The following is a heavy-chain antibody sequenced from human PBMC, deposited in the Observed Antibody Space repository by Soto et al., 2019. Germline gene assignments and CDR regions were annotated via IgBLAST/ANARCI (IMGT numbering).Heavy chain of an antibody. CDR1: GFTFSSYA. CDR2: ISGSGGST. CDR3: AKEREDIVVVVAAATFDY. V-gene: IGHV3-23*01. D-gene: IGHD2-15*01. Sequence: PGGSLRLSCAASGFTFSSYAMSWVRQAPGKGLEWVSAISGSGGSTYYADSVKGRFTISRDNSKNTLYLQMNSLRAEDTAVYYCAKEREDIVVVVAAATFDYWGQGTLVTVSS. J-gene: IGHJ4*02.